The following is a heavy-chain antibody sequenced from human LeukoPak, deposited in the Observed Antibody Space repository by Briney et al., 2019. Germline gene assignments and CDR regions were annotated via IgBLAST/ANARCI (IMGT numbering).Heavy chain of an antibody. J-gene: IGHJ4*02. CDR1: GHSISSGYY. CDR3: ARAGVLWFGELSHYFDY. Sequence: SETLSLTCTVSGHSISSGYYWGWIRQPPGKGLEWIGSIYYSGSTYYNPSLKSRVTISVDTSKNQFSLKLSSVTAADTAVYYCARAGVLWFGELSHYFDYWGQGTLVTVSS. CDR2: IYYSGST. D-gene: IGHD3-10*01. V-gene: IGHV4-38-2*02.